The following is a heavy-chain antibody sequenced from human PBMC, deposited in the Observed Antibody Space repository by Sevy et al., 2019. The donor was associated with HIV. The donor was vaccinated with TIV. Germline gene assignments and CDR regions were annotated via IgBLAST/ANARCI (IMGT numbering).Heavy chain of an antibody. CDR2: ISSSSSYI. V-gene: IGHV3-21*01. Sequence: GGSLRLSCAASGFTFSSYSMNWVRQAPGKGLEWASSISSSSSYIYYADSVKGRFTISRDNAKNSLYLQMNSLRAEDTAVYYCASRPGRYSSGVDAFDIWGQGTMVTVSS. CDR3: ASRPGRYSSGVDAFDI. CDR1: GFTFSSYS. D-gene: IGHD6-19*01. J-gene: IGHJ3*02.